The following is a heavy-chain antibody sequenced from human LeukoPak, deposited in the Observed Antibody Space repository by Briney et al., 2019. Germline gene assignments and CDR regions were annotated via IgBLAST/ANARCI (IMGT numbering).Heavy chain of an antibody. CDR3: ARVKRITMIVVVTKEYYFDY. D-gene: IGHD3-22*01. CDR2: INHSGST. CDR1: GGSFSGYH. V-gene: IGHV4-34*01. Sequence: SETLSLTCAVYGGSFSGYHWSWIRQPPGKGLEWIGEINHSGSTNYNPSLKSRVTISVDTSKNQFSLKLSSVTAADTAVYYCARVKRITMIVVVTKEYYFDYWGQGTLVTVSS. J-gene: IGHJ4*02.